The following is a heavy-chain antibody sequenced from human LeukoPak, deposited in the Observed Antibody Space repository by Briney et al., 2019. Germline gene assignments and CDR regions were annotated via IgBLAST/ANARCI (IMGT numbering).Heavy chain of an antibody. CDR1: GFTFSAYA. Sequence: HPGGSLRLSCEASGFTFSAYAMSWVRQAPGKGLEWVSAISGTGGYTYYADSVKGRFTISRDNFRNTLFLQMNDLRVDDTATYLCAKDFHTSGYYYVYWGQGTLVTVSP. CDR2: ISGTGGYT. J-gene: IGHJ4*02. D-gene: IGHD3-22*01. V-gene: IGHV3-23*01. CDR3: AKDFHTSGYYYVY.